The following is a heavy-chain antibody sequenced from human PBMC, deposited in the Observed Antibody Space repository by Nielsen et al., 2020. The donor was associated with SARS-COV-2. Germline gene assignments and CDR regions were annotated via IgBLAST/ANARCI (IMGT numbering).Heavy chain of an antibody. CDR2: IKQDGSEK. Sequence: GESLKISCAASGFTFSSYWMNWVRQAPGKGLEWVANIKQDGSEKYYGDSVKGRFTISRDNAKNSLYLQMNSLRGEDTAFYYCAKDLRYRGYNYGFDHWGQGTLVTVSS. CDR3: AKDLRYRGYNYGFDH. CDR1: GFTFSSYW. V-gene: IGHV3-7*03. J-gene: IGHJ4*02. D-gene: IGHD5-18*01.